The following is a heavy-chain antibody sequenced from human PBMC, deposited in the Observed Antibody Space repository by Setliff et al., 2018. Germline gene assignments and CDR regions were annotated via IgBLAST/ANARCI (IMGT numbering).Heavy chain of an antibody. D-gene: IGHD3-3*01. V-gene: IGHV4-34*01. CDR2: INQSGNT. CDR3: RFWSSYYKNDY. Sequence: SETLSLTCTVYGGSFSDYYWGWIRQSPGKRPEWIAEINQSGNTNYNPSLNGRVSVSVDTPTNQFSLKVFSVTAADTAVYYCRFWSSYYKNDYWAQGTLGTVS. J-gene: IGHJ4*02. CDR1: GGSFSDYY.